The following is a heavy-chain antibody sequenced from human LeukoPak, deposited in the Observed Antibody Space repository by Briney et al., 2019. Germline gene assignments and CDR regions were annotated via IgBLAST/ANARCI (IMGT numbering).Heavy chain of an antibody. CDR2: IYSGGST. J-gene: IGHJ6*03. V-gene: IGHV3-66*01. Sequence: GGSLRLSCAASGFTFSSNYMSWVRQAPGKGLEWVSVIYSGGSTYYSDSVKGRFTISRDNSKNTLYLQMNSLRAEDTAVYYCASGLAAAFYYYYMDVWGKGTTVTISS. CDR1: GFTFSSNY. CDR3: ASGLAAAFYYYYMDV. D-gene: IGHD6-13*01.